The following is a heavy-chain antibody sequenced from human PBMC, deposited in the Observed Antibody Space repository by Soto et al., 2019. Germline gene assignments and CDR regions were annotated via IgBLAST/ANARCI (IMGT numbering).Heavy chain of an antibody. D-gene: IGHD4-17*01. Sequence: EVQLVESGGGLVQPGGSLRLSCAASGFTVSSNYMSWVRQAPGKGLEWVSVIYSGGSTYYADSVKGRFTISRHNSKNTLYIQMNSLRAEDTAVYYCARLYGDYGLDAFDIWGQGTMVTVSS. J-gene: IGHJ3*02. CDR3: ARLYGDYGLDAFDI. V-gene: IGHV3-53*04. CDR1: GFTVSSNY. CDR2: IYSGGST.